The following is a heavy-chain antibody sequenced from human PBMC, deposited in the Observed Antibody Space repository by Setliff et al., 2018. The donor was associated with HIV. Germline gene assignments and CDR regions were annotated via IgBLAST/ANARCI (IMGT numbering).Heavy chain of an antibody. CDR3: ARVSRGIFDSWPPCY. CDR2: INAYNGNA. J-gene: IGHJ4*02. D-gene: IGHD3-9*01. Sequence: ASVKVSCKASGYTFTSYGISWVRQAPGQGLEWMGWINAYNGNANYVQDLQGRVTMTTDRSTSTAYMELRSLRSGDTAVYYCARVSRGIFDSWPPCYWGQGTLVTVSS. CDR1: GYTFTSYG. V-gene: IGHV1-18*01.